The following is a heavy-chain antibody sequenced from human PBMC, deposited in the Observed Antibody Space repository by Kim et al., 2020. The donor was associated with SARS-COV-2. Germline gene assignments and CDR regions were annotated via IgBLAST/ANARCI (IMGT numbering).Heavy chain of an antibody. CDR1: GYTFTSYA. CDR3: ARELNEPY. CDR2: LISPPLTP. D-gene: IGHD1-1*01. V-gene: IGHV7-4-1*02. J-gene: IGHJ4*02. Sequence: ASVKVSCKASGYTFTSYAMNWVRQAPGPGLAFLCFLISPPLTPTYAQGFTGRFVFSLDTSVSTAYLQIISLNAEDTAVYYCARELNEPYWGQGTLVTVSS.